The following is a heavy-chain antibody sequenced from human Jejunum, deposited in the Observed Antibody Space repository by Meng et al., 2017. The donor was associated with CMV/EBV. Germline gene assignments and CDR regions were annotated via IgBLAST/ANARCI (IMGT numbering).Heavy chain of an antibody. D-gene: IGHD3-10*01. V-gene: IGHV1-18*01. CDR2: ISAYNGNT. CDR3: ARDYYYGRSYYFDY. CDR1: GYAFTNYG. J-gene: IGHJ4*02. Sequence: QVQPVQAGSELKKPGSSVKVSCKASGYAFTNYGISWVRQAPGQGLEWMGWISAYNGNTNYAQKLQGRVTMTTDTSTSTAYMEVRSLRSDDTAVYYCARDYYYGRSYYFDYWGQGTLVTVSS.